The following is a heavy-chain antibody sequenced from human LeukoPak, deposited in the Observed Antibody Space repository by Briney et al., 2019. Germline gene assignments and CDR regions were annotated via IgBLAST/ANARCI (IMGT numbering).Heavy chain of an antibody. J-gene: IGHJ4*02. Sequence: GGSLRLSCAASGFTFDDYAMHWVRQAPGKGLEWVSGISWNSGSIGYADSVKGRFTISRDNAKNSLYLQMNSLRAEDTALYYCAKGTDYYDSSGPDYWGQGTLVTVSS. V-gene: IGHV3-9*01. D-gene: IGHD3-22*01. CDR3: AKGTDYYDSSGPDY. CDR2: ISWNSGSI. CDR1: GFTFDDYA.